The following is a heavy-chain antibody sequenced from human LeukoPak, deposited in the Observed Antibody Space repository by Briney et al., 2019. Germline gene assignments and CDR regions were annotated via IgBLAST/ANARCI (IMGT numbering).Heavy chain of an antibody. J-gene: IGHJ3*02. CDR1: GFTFSSYG. CDR2: IRYDGSNK. V-gene: IGHV3-30*02. Sequence: PGGSLRLSCAASGFTFSSYGMHWDRQAPGKGLEWVAFIRYDGSNKYYADSVKGRFTISRDNSKNTLYLQMNSLRAEDTAVYYCAKVIRHGYFDWADAFDIWGQGTMVTVSS. D-gene: IGHD3-9*01. CDR3: AKVIRHGYFDWADAFDI.